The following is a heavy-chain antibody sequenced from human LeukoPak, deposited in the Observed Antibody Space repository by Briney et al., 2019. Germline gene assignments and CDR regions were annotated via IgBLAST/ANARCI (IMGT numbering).Heavy chain of an antibody. D-gene: IGHD1-26*01. CDR2: ISNGGDT. CDR3: TKNTGRREGWFDP. J-gene: IGHJ5*02. V-gene: IGHV3-53*05. Sequence: GGSLRLSCAASGFTVRDNYMSWVRQAPGKGLESVSVISNGGDTYYADSVKGRFTISRDISKNMLYLQMNSLRTEDTAMYYCTKNTGRREGWFDPWGQGTLVTVSS. CDR1: GFTVRDNY.